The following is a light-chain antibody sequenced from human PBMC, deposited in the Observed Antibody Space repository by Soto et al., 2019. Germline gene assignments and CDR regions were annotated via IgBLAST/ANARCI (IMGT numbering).Light chain of an antibody. V-gene: IGKV3-20*01. CDR2: GAS. CDR1: QSVTNY. Sequence: VLTQSPGTLSLSPGERATLSCRASQSVTNYLVWYQQKAGQAPRLLIYGASSRAPGIPDRFSGSGSGTDFTLTINRLGPEDSAVYYCQQFDTSPYTFGQGIKLEIK. J-gene: IGKJ2*01. CDR3: QQFDTSPYT.